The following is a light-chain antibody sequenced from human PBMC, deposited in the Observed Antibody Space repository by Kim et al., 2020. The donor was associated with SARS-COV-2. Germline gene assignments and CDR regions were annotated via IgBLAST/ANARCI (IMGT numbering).Light chain of an antibody. CDR1: QSLVYSDGNTY. CDR3: MQGTHWPAA. CDR2: KVS. Sequence: DVVMTQSPLSLPVTLGQPASISCRSSQSLVYSDGNTYLNWFQQRPGQSPRRLIYKVSNRDSGVPDRFSGSGSGTDFTLKISRVEAGDVGVYYCMQGTHWPAAFGGGTKVDIK. J-gene: IGKJ4*01. V-gene: IGKV2-30*01.